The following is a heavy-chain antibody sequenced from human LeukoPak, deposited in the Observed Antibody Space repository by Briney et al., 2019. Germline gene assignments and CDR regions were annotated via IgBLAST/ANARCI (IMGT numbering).Heavy chain of an antibody. Sequence: PSGTLSLTCAVSGGSISSSNWWSWVRQPPGKGLEWIGEIYHSGSTNYNPSLKSRVTISVDKSKNQFSLKLSSVTAADTAVYYCAREYQFCYYGMDVWGQGTTVTVSS. CDR3: AREYQFCYYGMDV. CDR2: IYHSGST. J-gene: IGHJ6*02. V-gene: IGHV4-4*02. D-gene: IGHD2-2*01. CDR1: GGSISSSNW.